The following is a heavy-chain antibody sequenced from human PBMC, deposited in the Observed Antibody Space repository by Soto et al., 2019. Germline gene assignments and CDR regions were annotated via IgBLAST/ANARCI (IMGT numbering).Heavy chain of an antibody. V-gene: IGHV5-51*01. CDR3: ARLDSDTAMVTWWFDP. J-gene: IGHJ5*02. CDR1: GYSFTSYW. D-gene: IGHD5-18*01. Sequence: PGESLTISCKGSGYSFTSYWIGWVRQMPGKGLEWMGIIYPGDSDTRYSPSFQGQVTISADKSISTAYLQWSSLKASDTAMYYCARLDSDTAMVTWWFDPWGQGTLVTVSS. CDR2: IYPGDSDT.